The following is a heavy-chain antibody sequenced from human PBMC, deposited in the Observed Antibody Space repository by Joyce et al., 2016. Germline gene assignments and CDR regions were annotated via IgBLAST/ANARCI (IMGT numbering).Heavy chain of an antibody. CDR3: ARGKAFDV. CDR2: IKQDGSAV. CDR1: GFTFSGNS. V-gene: IGHV3-7*01. J-gene: IGHJ3*01. Sequence: EVQLVESGGGLVQPGGSLRLSCAASGFTFSGNSRSWLRQDPGGGLEWVANIKQDGSAVYYLDSVKGRFTVSRDNARSLVHLQMVSLRVEDTALYYCARGKAFDVWGQGTMVTVSS.